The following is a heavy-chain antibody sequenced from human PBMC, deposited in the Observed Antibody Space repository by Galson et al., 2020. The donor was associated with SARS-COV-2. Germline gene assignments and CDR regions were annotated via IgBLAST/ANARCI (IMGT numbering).Heavy chain of an antibody. CDR1: GFTFTNAW. CDR2: IKSKTDGGTT. CDR3: TTVTPPLVRFLGWPSDY. V-gene: IGHV3-15*05. J-gene: IGHJ4*02. D-gene: IGHD3-3*01. Sequence: GESLKISCAVSGFTFTNAWMSWVRQAPGKGLEWVGRIKSKTDGGTTDYAGPVKGRFTISRDDSKNTLYLQMNSLKTEDTAVYYCTTVTPPLVRFLGWPSDYWGQGTLVTVSS.